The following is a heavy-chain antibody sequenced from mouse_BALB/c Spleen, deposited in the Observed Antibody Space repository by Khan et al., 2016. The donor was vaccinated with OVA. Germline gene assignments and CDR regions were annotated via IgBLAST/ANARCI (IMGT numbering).Heavy chain of an antibody. CDR2: VSTGGSYT. CDR3: TRLAYYYDSEGFAY. V-gene: IGHV5-6*01. J-gene: IGHJ3*01. Sequence: EVKLVESGGDLVKPGGSLKLSCAASGFTFSTYGMSWVRQAPDKRLEWVATVSTGGSYTYYPDSVKGRFTISRDNAKNTLYLHMRGLRSEDTAMFYCTRLAYYYDSEGFAYWGQGTLVTVSA. CDR1: GFTFSTYG. D-gene: IGHD1-1*01.